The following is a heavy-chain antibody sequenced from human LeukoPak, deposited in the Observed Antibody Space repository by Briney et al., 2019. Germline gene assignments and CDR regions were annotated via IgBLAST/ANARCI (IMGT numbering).Heavy chain of an antibody. CDR2: ISGSGGST. CDR3: AKGVHATTALDS. J-gene: IGHJ4*02. CDR1: GFTFSSYA. Sequence: GGSLRLSRAASGFTFSSYAMSWVRQAPGKGLEWVSAISGSGGSTYYADSVKGRFTISRDNSKNTLYLQMNSLRAEDTAVYYCAKGVHATTALDSSGQGTLVTVSS. D-gene: IGHD1-26*01. V-gene: IGHV3-23*01.